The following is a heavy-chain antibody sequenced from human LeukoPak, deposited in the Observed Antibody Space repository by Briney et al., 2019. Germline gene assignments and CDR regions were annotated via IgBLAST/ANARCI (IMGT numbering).Heavy chain of an antibody. V-gene: IGHV3-30*02. CDR3: AEDQKLQPFHY. D-gene: IGHD2-15*01. CDR1: GFIFSTYG. Sequence: PGGSLRLSCAASGFIFSTYGMHWVRQAPGKGLEWVAFIQFDGSEEFYADSVKGRFTISRDNSKNTLYLQMNSLRADDTSVYYCAEDQKLQPFHYWGQGTLVTVSS. CDR2: IQFDGSEE. J-gene: IGHJ4*02.